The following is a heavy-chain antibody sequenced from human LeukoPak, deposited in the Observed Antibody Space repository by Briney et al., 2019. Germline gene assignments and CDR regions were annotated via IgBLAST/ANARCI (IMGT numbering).Heavy chain of an antibody. D-gene: IGHD5-18*01. CDR3: ARQKSYGYGAFDY. J-gene: IGHJ4*02. Sequence: SETLSLTCTVAGGSISSSSYYWGWIRQPPGKGVEWIVSIYYSGSTYYNPSLKSRVTISVDTSKNQFSLKLSSVTAADTAVYYCARQKSYGYGAFDYWGQGTLVTVSS. V-gene: IGHV4-39*01. CDR1: GGSISSSSYY. CDR2: IYYSGST.